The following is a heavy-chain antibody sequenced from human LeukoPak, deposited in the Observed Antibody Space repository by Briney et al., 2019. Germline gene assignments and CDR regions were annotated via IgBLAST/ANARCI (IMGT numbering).Heavy chain of an antibody. CDR2: IKQDGSEK. Sequence: GGTLRLSCAASGFTFSSYWMSWVRQAPGKGLVWVANIKQDGSEKYYVDSVKGRFTISRDNAKNSLYLQMNSLRAEDTGVYYCAREAYGSASYGSANWFDPWGQGTLVTVSS. J-gene: IGHJ5*02. CDR3: AREAYGSASYGSANWFDP. CDR1: GFTFSSYW. D-gene: IGHD3-10*01. V-gene: IGHV3-7*03.